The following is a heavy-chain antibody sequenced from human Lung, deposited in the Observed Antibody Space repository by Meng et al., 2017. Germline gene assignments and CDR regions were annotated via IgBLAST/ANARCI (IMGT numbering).Heavy chain of an antibody. CDR3: ARGPTTMAHDFDY. V-gene: IGHV4-34*01. D-gene: IGHD4-11*01. J-gene: IGHJ4*02. CDR2: INHSGST. Sequence: QRDAWGAGLLKPPETLSRTCVGSGGSFSDYYWSWIRQPPGKGLEWIGEINHSGSTNYNPSLESRATISVDTSQNNLSLKLSSVTAADSAVYYCARGPTTMAHDFDYWGQGTLVTVSS. CDR1: GGSFSDYY.